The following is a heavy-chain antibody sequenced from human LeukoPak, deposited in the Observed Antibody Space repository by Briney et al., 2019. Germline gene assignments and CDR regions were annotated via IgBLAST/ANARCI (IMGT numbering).Heavy chain of an antibody. V-gene: IGHV3-23*01. CDR2: ISDSGDYT. D-gene: IGHD2-8*01. Sequence: GRCLRPSWAGAGPSFGSNSTSWVRPAPEEGREWVSVISDSGDYTSYADSVGGRFTICIDNSRHTLDLQIVSLRPEDTAVYYCAKDTAIGKYCTNGVCSTFDYWGQGTLVTVSS. CDR1: GPSFGSNS. J-gene: IGHJ4*02. CDR3: AKDTAIGKYCTNGVCSTFDY.